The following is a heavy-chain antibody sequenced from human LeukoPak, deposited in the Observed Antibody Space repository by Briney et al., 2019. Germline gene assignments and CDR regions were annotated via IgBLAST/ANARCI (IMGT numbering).Heavy chain of an antibody. CDR3: AKDRYCTSSSCPIDY. V-gene: IGHV3-9*01. CDR2: INWKSDKI. J-gene: IGHJ4*02. D-gene: IGHD2-2*01. Sequence: GGSLRLSCAASGNYWMHWVRQAPGKGLEWVSGINWKSDKIGYADSVKGRFTISRDNSKNSLYLQMNSLRVEDTALYYCAKDRYCTSSSCPIDYWGQGTMVTASS. CDR1: GNYW.